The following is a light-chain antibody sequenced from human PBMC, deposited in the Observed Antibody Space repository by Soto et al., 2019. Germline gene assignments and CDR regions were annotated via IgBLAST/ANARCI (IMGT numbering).Light chain of an antibody. J-gene: IGKJ3*01. CDR3: QQYNNWPRSFT. CDR1: QSVSSN. CDR2: GAT. V-gene: IGKV3-15*01. Sequence: EIVMTQSPATLSVSPGERATLSCRASQSVSSNLAWYQQKPGQAPRLLIYGATSRATGIPARFSGSGSRTEFTLTISSLQSEDFAVYYCQQYNNWPRSFTFGPGTKVDIQ.